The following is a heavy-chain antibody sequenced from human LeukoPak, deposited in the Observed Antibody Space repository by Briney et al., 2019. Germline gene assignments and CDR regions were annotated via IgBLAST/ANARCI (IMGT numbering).Heavy chain of an antibody. J-gene: IGHJ6*03. V-gene: IGHV3-15*01. CDR1: GFTVSSHY. D-gene: IGHD6-19*01. CDR2: IKSKTDGGTT. CDR3: TTSTGYSSGWYYYYYYMDV. Sequence: GGSLRLSCAASGFTVSSHYMSWVRQAPGKGLEWVGRIKSKTDGGTTDYAAPVKGRFTISRDDSKNTLYLQMNSLKTEDTAVYYCTTSTGYSSGWYYYYYYMDVWGKGTTVTVSS.